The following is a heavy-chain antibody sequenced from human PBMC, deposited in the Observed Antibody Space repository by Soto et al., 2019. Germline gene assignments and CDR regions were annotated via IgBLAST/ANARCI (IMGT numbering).Heavy chain of an antibody. CDR3: ARDSLAFFDS. V-gene: IGHV4-61*01. CDR2: FYSSGST. D-gene: IGHD5-12*01. Sequence: PSETLSLTCTVSDGSVSSGSYYWTWIRQPPGKGLEWIGYFYSSGSTLYNPSLKSRVIISVDTSMNQFSLKLSSVTAADTAVYYCARDSLAFFDSWGQGPLVTVSS. J-gene: IGHJ4*02. CDR1: DGSVSSGSYY.